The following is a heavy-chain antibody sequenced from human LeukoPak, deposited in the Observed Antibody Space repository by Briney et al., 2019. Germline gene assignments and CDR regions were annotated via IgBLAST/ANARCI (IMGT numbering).Heavy chain of an antibody. CDR2: ISGSGDAT. D-gene: IGHD6-19*01. CDR3: AKTTSSGWYVFDY. J-gene: IGHJ4*02. V-gene: IGHV3-23*01. Sequence: GGSLRLSCPASGITFSSFGMSWVRQAPGKGLEWVSSISGSGDATKCAASLKGRFTISRDNSKNTLYLQMNSLRVDDTAVYYCAKTTSSGWYVFDYWGQGTLVTVSS. CDR1: GITFSSFG.